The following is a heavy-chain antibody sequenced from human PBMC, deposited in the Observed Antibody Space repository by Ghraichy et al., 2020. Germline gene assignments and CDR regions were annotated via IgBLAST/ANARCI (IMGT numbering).Heavy chain of an antibody. J-gene: IGHJ6*02. CDR3: ARQVQLESIRDYYYYYGMDV. CDR2: INHSGST. CDR1: GGSFSGYY. V-gene: IGHV4-34*01. D-gene: IGHD1-1*01. Sequence: SETLSLTCAVYGGSFSGYYWSWIRQPPGKGLEWIGEINHSGSTNYNPSLKSRVTISVDTSKNQFSLKLSSVTAADTAVYYCARQVQLESIRDYYYYYGMDVWGQGTTVTVSS.